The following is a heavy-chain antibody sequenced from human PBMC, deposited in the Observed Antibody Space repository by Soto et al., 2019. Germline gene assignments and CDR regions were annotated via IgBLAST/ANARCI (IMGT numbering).Heavy chain of an antibody. V-gene: IGHV3-73*01. CDR2: IRSRTNSYAT. Sequence: GSLRLSCAASGFSISGSAIHWVRQASGKGLEWVGRIRSRTNSYATAYAASVRGRFTISRDDSRNTAFLQMDSLKTEDTAVYYCTLPHPDYDSSGYYYADDYWGQGTLVTVS. CDR1: GFSISGSA. J-gene: IGHJ4*02. D-gene: IGHD3-22*01. CDR3: TLPHPDYDSSGYYYADDY.